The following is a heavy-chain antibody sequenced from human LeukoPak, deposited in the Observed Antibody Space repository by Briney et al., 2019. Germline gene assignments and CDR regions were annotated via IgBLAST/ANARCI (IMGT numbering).Heavy chain of an antibody. CDR3: AYIWDYFDY. CDR2: ISPYNGDT. CDR1: GYTFTRYG. D-gene: IGHD3-10*01. J-gene: IGHJ4*02. Sequence: GASVKVSCKASGYTFTRYGISWVRQAPGQGPEWMGWISPYNGDTNYAQKVLGRLTMTTDTSTSTAYMELRSLRSEDTAVYYCAYIWDYFDYWGQGTLVTVSS. V-gene: IGHV1-18*01.